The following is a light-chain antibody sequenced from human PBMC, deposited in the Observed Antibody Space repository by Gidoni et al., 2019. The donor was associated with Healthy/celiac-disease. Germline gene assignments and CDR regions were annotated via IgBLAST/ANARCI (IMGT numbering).Light chain of an antibody. Sequence: QSVLTQPPSVSGAPGQRVTISCTGSSSNIGAGYDVHWYQQLPGTAPKLLIYGNSNRPSGVPDRFSGSKSGTSASLAITALQAEDEADYYCQSYDSSLSEWVFGGGTKLTVL. CDR3: QSYDSSLSEWV. CDR2: GNS. CDR1: SSNIGAGYD. V-gene: IGLV1-40*01. J-gene: IGLJ3*02.